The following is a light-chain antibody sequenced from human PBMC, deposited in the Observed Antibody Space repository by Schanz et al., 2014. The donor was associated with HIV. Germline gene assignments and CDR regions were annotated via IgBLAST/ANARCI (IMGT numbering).Light chain of an antibody. CDR3: SSFAGSNIPWV. J-gene: IGLJ3*02. V-gene: IGLV2-14*03. CDR1: SSDIGAFNF. CDR2: DVS. Sequence: QSALTQPASVSGSPGQSITISCTGTSSDIGAFNFVSWYQHHPGKAPKFMIYDVSNRPSGVSNRFSGSKSGNTASLTISGLQAEDEADYYCSSFAGSNIPWVFGGGTKLTVL.